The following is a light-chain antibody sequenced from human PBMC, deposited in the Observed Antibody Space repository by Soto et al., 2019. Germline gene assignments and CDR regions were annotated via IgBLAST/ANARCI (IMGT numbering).Light chain of an antibody. Sequence: EVVLTQSPVTLSLSPGERATLSCRASQSFRGLLAWYQQKPGQAPRLLIYDAYNRATGIPPRFSGSGSGTDFTLTISSLAPEDSAVYYCQQRNMWPITFGQGTRLEIK. V-gene: IGKV3-11*01. J-gene: IGKJ5*01. CDR2: DAY. CDR1: QSFRGL. CDR3: QQRNMWPIT.